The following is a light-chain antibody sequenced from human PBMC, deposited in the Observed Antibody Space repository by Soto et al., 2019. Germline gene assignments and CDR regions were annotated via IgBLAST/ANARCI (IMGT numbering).Light chain of an antibody. V-gene: IGLV2-14*01. J-gene: IGLJ1*01. CDR3: FSHRRGDSHV. Sequence: QSVLTQPASVSGSPGQSITISCTGTSRDVGGYNYVSWYRQYPGKAPKLMIYGVTNRPSGVSNRFSGSKTGNTASLTISGLQAEDEAYYYCFSHRRGDSHVFGTGTKVTVL. CDR1: SRDVGGYNY. CDR2: GVT.